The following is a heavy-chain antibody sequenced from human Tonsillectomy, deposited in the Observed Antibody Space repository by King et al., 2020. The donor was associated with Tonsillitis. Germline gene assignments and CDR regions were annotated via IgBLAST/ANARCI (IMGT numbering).Heavy chain of an antibody. V-gene: IGHV3-23*04. J-gene: IGHJ6*02. Sequence: QLVQSGGGLVQPGGSLRLSCATSGFTFSSYAMSWVRQAPGKGLEWVSAISGSGGNSYYADSVKGRFTISRDNSKNTLYLQMNTLRAEDTAVYFCAQVCKCCTSTGCDGRDDYHYYVMDVWGQGTTVTVSS. CDR2: ISGSGGNS. D-gene: IGHD2-2*01. CDR1: GFTFSSYA. CDR3: AQVCKCCTSTGCDGRDDYHYYVMDV.